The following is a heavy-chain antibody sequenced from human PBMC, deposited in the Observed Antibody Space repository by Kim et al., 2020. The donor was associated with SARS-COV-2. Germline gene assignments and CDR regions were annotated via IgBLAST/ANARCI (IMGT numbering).Heavy chain of an antibody. V-gene: IGHV4-34*01. CDR3: ARGPLYGDSTFDY. Sequence: SETLSLTCAVYGGSFSGYYWSWIRQPPGKGLEWIGEINHSGSTNYNPSLKSRVTISVDTSKNQFSLKLSSVTAADTAVYYCARGPLYGDSTFDYWGQGTL. J-gene: IGHJ4*02. D-gene: IGHD4-17*01. CDR2: INHSGST. CDR1: GGSFSGYY.